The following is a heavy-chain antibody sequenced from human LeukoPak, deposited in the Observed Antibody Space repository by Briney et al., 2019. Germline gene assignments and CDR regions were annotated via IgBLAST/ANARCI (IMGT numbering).Heavy chain of an antibody. V-gene: IGHV3-7*01. J-gene: IGHJ4*02. CDR1: GFTFSGFS. CDR3: ARAGSHWHYVY. CDR2: IKQDGSER. D-gene: IGHD3-10*01. Sequence: GFLRLFCGASGFTFSGFSMSLVRQSPTKGLEWVANIKQDGSERYYVDSVKGRFTISRDNAKNSLSLQMNNLRVEDTAVYYCARAGSHWHYVYWGQGTVVTVSS.